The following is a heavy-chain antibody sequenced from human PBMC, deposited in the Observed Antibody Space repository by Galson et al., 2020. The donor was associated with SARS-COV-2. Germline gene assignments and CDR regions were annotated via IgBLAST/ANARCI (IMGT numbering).Heavy chain of an antibody. J-gene: IGHJ5*02. V-gene: IGHV1-2*06. CDR2: INPNSGDT. Sequence: ASVTVSCKTSGYTFSGHYMHWVRLAPGQGLEWMGRINPNSGDTDVAQKFQGRVTMTTDTSLTKAYMELSRLTSDDTAVYYCTRGSNSSPFYHFDPWGQGTLVTVSS. CDR3: TRGSNSSPFYHFDP. CDR1: GYTFSGHY. D-gene: IGHD3-10*01.